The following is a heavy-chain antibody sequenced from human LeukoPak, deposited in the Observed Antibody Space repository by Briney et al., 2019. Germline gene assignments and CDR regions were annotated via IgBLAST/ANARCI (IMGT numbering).Heavy chain of an antibody. V-gene: IGHV1-2*06. D-gene: IGHD6-19*01. CDR3: ARDREQWLVPRTYYYHYGMDV. Sequence: ASVKVSCKASGYTFTGYYMHWVRQAPGQGLEWMGRINPNSGGTNYAQKFQGRVTTTRDTSISTAYMELSRLRSDDTAVYYCARDREQWLVPRTYYYHYGMDVWGQGTTVTVSS. CDR1: GYTFTGYY. CDR2: INPNSGGT. J-gene: IGHJ6*02.